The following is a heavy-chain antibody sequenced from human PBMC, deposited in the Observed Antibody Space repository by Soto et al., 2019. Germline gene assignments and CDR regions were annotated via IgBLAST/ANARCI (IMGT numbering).Heavy chain of an antibody. CDR1: GFTFYKYG. CDR3: AKDDSNRWYNYYAMDV. J-gene: IGHJ6*02. D-gene: IGHD3-22*01. CDR2: ISHDGSNK. V-gene: IGHV3-30*18. Sequence: QVQLVESGGGVVQPGRSLRLSCAASGFTFYKYGMHWVRQAPGKGLEWVALISHDGSNKYYVDSAKGRFTIARDNSKNTVFLQMNSLRPEDTALYFCAKDDSNRWYNYYAMDVWGQGTTVTVSS.